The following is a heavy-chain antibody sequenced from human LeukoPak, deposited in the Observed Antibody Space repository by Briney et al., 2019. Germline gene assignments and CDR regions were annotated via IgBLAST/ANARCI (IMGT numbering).Heavy chain of an antibody. CDR3: ARDTMVRGVIGY. Sequence: SETLSLTCTVSGYSISSGYYWGWIRQPPGKGLEWIGSIYHSGSTYYNPSLKSRVTTSVDTSKNQFSLKLSSVTAADTAVYYCARDTMVRGVIGYWGQGTLVTVSS. J-gene: IGHJ4*02. CDR2: IYHSGST. V-gene: IGHV4-38-2*02. CDR1: GYSISSGYY. D-gene: IGHD3-10*01.